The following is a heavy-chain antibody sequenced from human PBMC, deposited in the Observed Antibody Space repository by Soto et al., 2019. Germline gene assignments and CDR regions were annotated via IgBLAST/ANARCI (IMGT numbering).Heavy chain of an antibody. CDR1: GFAFSSHP. J-gene: IGHJ3*02. Sequence: GGSLRLSCAASGFAFSSHPMSWVRQAPERGLEWVSGISDSGGLTYNADSVKGRFTISRDNSKNTLYLQMNSLRAEDTALYYCARRAFGSSRSFDIWGQGTMVTVSS. CDR3: ARRAFGSSRSFDI. D-gene: IGHD6-6*01. CDR2: ISDSGGLT. V-gene: IGHV3-23*01.